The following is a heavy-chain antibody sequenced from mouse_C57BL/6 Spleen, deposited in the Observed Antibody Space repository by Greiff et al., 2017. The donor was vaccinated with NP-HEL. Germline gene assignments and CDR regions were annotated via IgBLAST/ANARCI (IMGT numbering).Heavy chain of an antibody. V-gene: IGHV1-81*01. CDR1: GYTFTSYG. CDR2: IYPRSGNT. CDR3: ARSFHYYGSTLYYAMDY. Sequence: QVQLKQSGAELARPGASVKLSCKASGYTFTSYGISWVKQRTGQGLEWIGEIYPRSGNTYYNEKFKGKATLTADKSSSTAYMELRSLTSEDSAVYFCARSFHYYGSTLYYAMDYWGQGTSVTVSS. J-gene: IGHJ4*01. D-gene: IGHD1-1*01.